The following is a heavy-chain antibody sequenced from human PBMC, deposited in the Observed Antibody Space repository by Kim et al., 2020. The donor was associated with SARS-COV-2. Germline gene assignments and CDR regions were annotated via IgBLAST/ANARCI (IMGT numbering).Heavy chain of an antibody. Sequence: DYAVSVKSRITINPDTSKNQFSRQLNSVTPEDTAVYYCARDGSSSWAFDYWGQGTLVTVSS. J-gene: IGHJ4*02. D-gene: IGHD6-13*01. V-gene: IGHV6-1*01. CDR3: ARDGSSSWAFDY.